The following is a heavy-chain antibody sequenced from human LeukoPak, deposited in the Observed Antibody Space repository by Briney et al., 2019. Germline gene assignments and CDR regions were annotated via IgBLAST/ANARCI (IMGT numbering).Heavy chain of an antibody. D-gene: IGHD5-12*01. CDR3: ARDLATIDGIAWYYFES. CDR1: GYTFADHY. Sequence: ASLKVSCKASGYTFADHYIHWVRQARGQRFEWRGWINPNTGGTDYAQNYQDRNALTSYTSISTVYMELNRLESDDTALYYCARDLATIDGIAWYYFESWGQGTLVTVS. CDR2: INPNTGGT. V-gene: IGHV1-2*02. J-gene: IGHJ4*02.